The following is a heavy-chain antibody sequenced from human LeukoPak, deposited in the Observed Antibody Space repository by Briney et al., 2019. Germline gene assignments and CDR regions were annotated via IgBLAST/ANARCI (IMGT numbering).Heavy chain of an antibody. CDR1: GFTFSSYA. D-gene: IGHD3-22*01. J-gene: IGHJ4*02. CDR2: ISGSGGST. Sequence: QPGGSLRLSCAASGFTFSSYAMSWVRQAPGKGLEWVSAISGSGGSTYYADSVKGRFTISRDNAKNSLYLQMNSLRAEDTAVYYCARDLYYYDSSDTDYWGQGTLVTVSS. CDR3: ARDLYYYDSSDTDY. V-gene: IGHV3-23*01.